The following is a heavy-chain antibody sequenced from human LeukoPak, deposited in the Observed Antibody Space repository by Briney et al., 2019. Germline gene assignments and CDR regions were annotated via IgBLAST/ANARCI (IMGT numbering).Heavy chain of an antibody. D-gene: IGHD1-26*01. CDR2: IRSKAYGGTT. J-gene: IGHJ4*02. V-gene: IGHV3-49*04. CDR3: TREGWEPQPFDY. Sequence: PGGSLRLSCTASGFTFGDYAMSWVRQAPGKGLEWVGFIRSKAYGGTTEYAASVKGRFTISRDDSKSIAYLQMNSLKTEDTAVYYCTREGWEPQPFDYWGQGTLVTVCS. CDR1: GFTFGDYA.